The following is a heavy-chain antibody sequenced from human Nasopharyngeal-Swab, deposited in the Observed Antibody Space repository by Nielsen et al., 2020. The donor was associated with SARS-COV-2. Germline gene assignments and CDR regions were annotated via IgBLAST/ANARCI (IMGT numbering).Heavy chain of an antibody. D-gene: IGHD6-13*01. CDR1: GGSISSGGYY. J-gene: IGHJ4*02. V-gene: IGHV4-61*08. Sequence: GSLRLSCTVSGGSISSGGYYWSWIRQPPGKGLEWIGYIYYSGSTNYNPSLKSRVTISVDTSKNQFSLKLSSVTAADTAVYYCARGGGSSSWVDYWGQGTLVTVSS. CDR3: ARGGGSSSWVDY. CDR2: IYYSGST.